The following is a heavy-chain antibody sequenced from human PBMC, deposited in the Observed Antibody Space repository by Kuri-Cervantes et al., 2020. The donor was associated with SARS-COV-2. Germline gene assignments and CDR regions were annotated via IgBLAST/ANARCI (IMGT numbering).Heavy chain of an antibody. V-gene: IGHV4-39*07. CDR3: ARELGVPAATYFDY. Sequence: GSLRLSCTVSGGSISSSSYYRGWIRQPPGKGLEWVGSIYYSGSTYYNPSLKSRVTISVDTSKNQFSLKLSSVTAADTAVYYCARELGVPAATYFDYWGQGTLVTVSS. J-gene: IGHJ4*02. CDR1: GGSISSSSYY. CDR2: IYYSGST. D-gene: IGHD2-2*01.